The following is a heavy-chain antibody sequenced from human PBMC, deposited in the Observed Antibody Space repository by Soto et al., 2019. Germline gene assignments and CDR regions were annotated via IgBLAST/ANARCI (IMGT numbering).Heavy chain of an antibody. CDR3: ARVYRTGVIGQYFDN. Sequence: QVQLQESGPGLMKPSQTLSLTCTVSGGSISSGGYYWSWIRQHPGKGLEWIGYTHYSGTAYYNPSLTSRVSISVDTSKNQFSLMLSSVTAADTAVYYCARVYRTGVIGQYFDNWGQGTRVTVSS. V-gene: IGHV4-31*03. J-gene: IGHJ4*02. D-gene: IGHD3-16*02. CDR2: THYSGTA. CDR1: GGSISSGGYY.